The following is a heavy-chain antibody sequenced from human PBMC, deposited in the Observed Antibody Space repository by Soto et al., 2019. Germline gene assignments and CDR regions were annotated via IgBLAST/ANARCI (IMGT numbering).Heavy chain of an antibody. CDR2: IWYDGSNK. Sequence: QVQLVESGGGVVQPGRSLRLSCAASGFTFSSYGMHWVRQAPGKGLEWVAVIWYDGSNKYYADAVKGRFTISRDNSKNTLYLQMNSLRAEDTAVYYCARVDYTVTTYAFDIWGQGTMVTVSS. CDR1: GFTFSSYG. CDR3: ARVDYTVTTYAFDI. D-gene: IGHD4-17*01. V-gene: IGHV3-33*01. J-gene: IGHJ3*02.